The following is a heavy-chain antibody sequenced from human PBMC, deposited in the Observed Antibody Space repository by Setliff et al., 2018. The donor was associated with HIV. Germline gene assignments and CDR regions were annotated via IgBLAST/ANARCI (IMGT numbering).Heavy chain of an antibody. Sequence: LSLTCTVSGGSISSYYWSWIRQPPGKGLEWIGYISYSGSTNYNPSLKSRVTILVDTSKNHFSLKLTSVTAADTAVYYCARGPTRFYFDYLGQGTLVTRLL. D-gene: IGHD1-1*01. J-gene: IGHJ4*02. CDR2: ISYSGST. CDR3: ARGPTRFYFDY. V-gene: IGHV4-59*01. CDR1: GGSISSYY.